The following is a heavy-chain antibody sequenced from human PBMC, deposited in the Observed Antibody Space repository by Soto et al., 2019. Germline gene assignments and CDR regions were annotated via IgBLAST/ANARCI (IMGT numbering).Heavy chain of an antibody. CDR2: IYYSGST. J-gene: IGHJ5*02. CDR1: GGSISSGDYY. Sequence: QVQLQESGPGLVKPSQTLSLTCTVSGGSISSGDYYWSWIRQPPGKGLEWIGYIYYSGSTYYNPSLKSRVTISVDTSKNQFSLKLSSVTAADTAVYYCARDQFHGDYEGFVDWFDPWGQGTLVTVSS. D-gene: IGHD4-17*01. CDR3: ARDQFHGDYEGFVDWFDP. V-gene: IGHV4-30-4*01.